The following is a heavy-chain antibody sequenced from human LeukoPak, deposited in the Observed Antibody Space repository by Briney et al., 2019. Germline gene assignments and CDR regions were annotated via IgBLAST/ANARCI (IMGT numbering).Heavy chain of an antibody. Sequence: AASVKVSCKASGYTFTGYYMHWVRQAPGQGLEWMGWINPNSGGTNYAQKFQGRVTMTRDTSISTAYMELSRLRSDDTAVYYRARDWRQQLGDDAFDIWGQGTMVTVSS. J-gene: IGHJ3*02. CDR3: ARDWRQQLGDDAFDI. CDR1: GYTFTGYY. V-gene: IGHV1-2*02. CDR2: INPNSGGT. D-gene: IGHD6-13*01.